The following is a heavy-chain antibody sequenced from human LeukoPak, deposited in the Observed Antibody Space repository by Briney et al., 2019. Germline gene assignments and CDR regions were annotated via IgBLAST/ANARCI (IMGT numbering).Heavy chain of an antibody. CDR3: ERWQWLPRGFDP. CDR1: GGSFSGYY. V-gene: IGHV4-34*01. Sequence: PSETLSLTCAVYGGSFSGYYWSWIRQPPGKGLEWIGEINHSGSTNYNPSLKSRVTISVDTSKNQFSLKLSSVTAADTAVYYCERWQWLPRGFDPWGQGTLVTVSS. CDR2: INHSGST. J-gene: IGHJ5*02. D-gene: IGHD6-19*01.